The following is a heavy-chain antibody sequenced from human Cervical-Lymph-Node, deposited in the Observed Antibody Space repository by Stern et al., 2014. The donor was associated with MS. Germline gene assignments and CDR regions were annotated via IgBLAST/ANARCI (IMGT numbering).Heavy chain of an antibody. V-gene: IGHV1-69*01. Sequence: VQLVQSGAEVKKPGSSVKVSCKASGGTLTNYAISWVRQAPGQGLAWVGGIILIFPTPYYAQKFQGRVTIPADESTNTAYLDLGSLRSDDTAVYYCARAAGAFSSASRPEYWGQGTLVTVSS. CDR2: IILIFPTP. CDR1: GGTLTNYA. CDR3: ARAAGAFSSASRPEY. D-gene: IGHD6-6*01. J-gene: IGHJ4*02.